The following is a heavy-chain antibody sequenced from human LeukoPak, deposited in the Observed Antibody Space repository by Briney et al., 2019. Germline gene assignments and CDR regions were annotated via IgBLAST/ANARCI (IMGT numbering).Heavy chain of an antibody. D-gene: IGHD1-26*01. CDR1: GYTFTGYY. CDR2: INPNSGGT. CDR3: AKAGESGNLA. J-gene: IGHJ5*02. V-gene: IGHV1-2*02. Sequence: EASVKDSRMASGYTFTGYYMHWVRPAPGQGLEWMGWINPNSGGTNYAQDFHGRVTMTRDTSISTAYMELSRLRSDDTAVYYCAKAGESGNLAWGQARLLSVSS.